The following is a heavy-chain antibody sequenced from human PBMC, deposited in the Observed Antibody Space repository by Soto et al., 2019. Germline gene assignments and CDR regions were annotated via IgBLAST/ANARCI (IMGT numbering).Heavy chain of an antibody. CDR2: ISGSGGST. CDR3: ARGRFGGVIGPNYYYYYMDV. J-gene: IGHJ6*03. D-gene: IGHD3-16*02. V-gene: IGHV3-23*01. Sequence: SLRLSCAASGFTFSSYAMSWVRQAPGKGLEWVSAISGSGGSTYYADSVKGRFTISRDNSKNTLYLQMNSLRAEDTAVYYFARGRFGGVIGPNYYYYYMDVWGKGTSVTVSS. CDR1: GFTFSSYA.